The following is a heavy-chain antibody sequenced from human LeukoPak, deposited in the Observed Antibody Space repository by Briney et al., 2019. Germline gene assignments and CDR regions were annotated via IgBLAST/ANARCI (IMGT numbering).Heavy chain of an antibody. CDR1: GYTFTGYY. Sequence: ASVKVSCKASGYTFTGYYMHWVRQAPGQGLEWMGWINPNSGGTNYAQKFQGWVTMTRDTPISTAYMELSRLRSDDTAVYYCAREKDSSSGDAFDIWGQGTMVTVSS. J-gene: IGHJ3*02. D-gene: IGHD6-13*01. CDR2: INPNSGGT. V-gene: IGHV1-2*04. CDR3: AREKDSSSGDAFDI.